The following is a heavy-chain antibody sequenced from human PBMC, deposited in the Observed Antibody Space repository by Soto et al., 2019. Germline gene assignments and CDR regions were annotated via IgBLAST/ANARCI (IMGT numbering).Heavy chain of an antibody. D-gene: IGHD3-10*01. CDR2: IRSKANSYAT. V-gene: IGHV3-73*01. Sequence: GGSLRLACAASGFTFSGSAMHWVRQASGKGLEWVGRIRSKANSYATAYAASVKGRFTISRDDSKNTAYLQMNSLKTEDTAVYYCTRSPSGFGIITEFGYWGQGTLVTVSS. CDR3: TRSPSGFGIITEFGY. CDR1: GFTFSGSA. J-gene: IGHJ4*02.